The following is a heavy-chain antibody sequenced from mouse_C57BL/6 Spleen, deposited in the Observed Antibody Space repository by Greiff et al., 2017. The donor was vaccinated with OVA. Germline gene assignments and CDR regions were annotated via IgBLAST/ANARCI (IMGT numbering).Heavy chain of an antibody. Sequence: EVQGVESGPELVKPGASVKMSCKASGYTFTDYNMHWVKQSHGKSLEWIGYINPNNGGTSYNQKFKGKATLTVNKSSSTAYMELRSLTSEDSAVYYCARGGGNFDYWGQGTTLTVSS. CDR1: GYTFTDYN. V-gene: IGHV1-22*01. D-gene: IGHD1-1*02. CDR3: ARGGGNFDY. J-gene: IGHJ2*01. CDR2: INPNNGGT.